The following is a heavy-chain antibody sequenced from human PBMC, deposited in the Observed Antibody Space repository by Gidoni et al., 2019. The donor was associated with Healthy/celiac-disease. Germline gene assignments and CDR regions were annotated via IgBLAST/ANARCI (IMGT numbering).Heavy chain of an antibody. D-gene: IGHD6-13*01. CDR2: IYYSGST. V-gene: IGHV4-39*01. J-gene: IGHJ5*02. CDR3: ASIAAAGKSRYKTFDP. Sequence: QLQLQESGPGLVKPSETLSLTCTVSGGSISSSSYYWGWIRQPPGKGLEWIGSIYYSGSTYYNPSLKSRVTISVDTSKNQFSLKLSSVTAADTAVYYCASIAAAGKSRYKTFDPWGQGTLVTVSS. CDR1: GGSISSSSYY.